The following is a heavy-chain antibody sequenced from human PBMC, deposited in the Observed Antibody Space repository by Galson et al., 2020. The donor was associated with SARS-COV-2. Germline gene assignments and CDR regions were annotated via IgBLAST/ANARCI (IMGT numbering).Heavy chain of an antibody. CDR1: GFTFSIYD. J-gene: IGHJ4*02. Sequence: GESLKISCAASGFTFSIYDMSWVRQAPGKGLEWVSSITGSGGSTKYADSVKGRFTISRDNSKKTLYLQMNSLRVEDTAVYYCAKEVSWDYWGQGTLVTVSS. CDR2: ITGSGGST. CDR3: AKEVSWDY. V-gene: IGHV3-23*01.